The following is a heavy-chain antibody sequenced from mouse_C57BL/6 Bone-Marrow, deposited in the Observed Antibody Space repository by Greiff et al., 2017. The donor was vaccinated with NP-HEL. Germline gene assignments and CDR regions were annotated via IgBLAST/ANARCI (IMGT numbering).Heavy chain of an antibody. CDR2: IYWDDDK. CDR1: GFSLSTSGMG. CDR3: ARTGVYYDYDGAFAY. J-gene: IGHJ3*01. V-gene: IGHV8-12*01. D-gene: IGHD2-4*01. Sequence: QVTLKECGPGILQSSQTLSLTCSFSGFSLSTSGMGVSWIRQPSGKGLEWLAHIYWDDDKRYNPSLTSRLTISKDTSSNHVFLKITSVDTADTATYYGARTGVYYDYDGAFAYWGQGTLVTVSA.